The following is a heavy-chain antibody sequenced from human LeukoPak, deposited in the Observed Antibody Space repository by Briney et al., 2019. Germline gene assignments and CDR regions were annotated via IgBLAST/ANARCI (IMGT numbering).Heavy chain of an antibody. CDR1: GGSFSGYY. CDR2: INHSGST. Sequence: SETLSLTCAVYGGSFSGYYWSWIRQPPGKGREWIGEINHSGSTNYNPSLKSRVTISVDTSKNQFSLKLSSVTAADTAVYYCARRPFTTGTTLFSFDYWGQGTLVTVSS. CDR3: ARRPFTTGTTLFSFDY. D-gene: IGHD1-1*01. V-gene: IGHV4-34*01. J-gene: IGHJ4*02.